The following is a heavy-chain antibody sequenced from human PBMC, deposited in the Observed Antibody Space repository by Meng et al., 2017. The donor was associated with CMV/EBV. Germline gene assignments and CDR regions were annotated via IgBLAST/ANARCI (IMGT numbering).Heavy chain of an antibody. CDR3: AEAQFGSSTSCPQY. J-gene: IGHJ4*02. Sequence: GESLKISCAASGFTFSSYAMHWVRQAPGKGLEWVAVISYDGSNKYYADSVKGRFTISRDNSKSTLYLQMNSLRAEDTAVYYCAEAQFGSSTSCPQYWGQGTLVTVSS. CDR2: ISYDGSNK. D-gene: IGHD2-2*01. CDR1: GFTFSSYA. V-gene: IGHV3-30*04.